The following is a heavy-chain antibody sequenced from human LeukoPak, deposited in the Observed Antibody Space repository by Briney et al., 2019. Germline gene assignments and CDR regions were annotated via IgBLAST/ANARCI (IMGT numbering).Heavy chain of an antibody. D-gene: IGHD1-26*01. V-gene: IGHV1-69*04. J-gene: IGHJ5*02. CDR2: IIPILGIA. Sequence: ASVKVSCKASGGTFSSYAISWVRQAPGQGLGWMGRIIPILGIANYAQKFQGRVTITADKSTSTAYMELSSLRSEDTAVYYCARWGYSGSYDPWGQGTLVTVSS. CDR1: GGTFSSYA. CDR3: ARWGYSGSYDP.